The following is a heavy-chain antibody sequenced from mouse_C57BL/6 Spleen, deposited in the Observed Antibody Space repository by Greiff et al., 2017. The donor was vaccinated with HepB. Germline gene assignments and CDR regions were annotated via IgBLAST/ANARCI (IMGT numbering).Heavy chain of an antibody. D-gene: IGHD1-1*01. V-gene: IGHV1-59*01. CDR3: ARWGTTRGFDV. CDR1: GYTFTSYW. J-gene: IGHJ1*03. Sequence: QVQLQQPGAELVRPGTSVKLSCKASGYTFTSYWMHWVKQRPGQGLEWIGVIDPSDSYTNYNQKFKGKATLTVDTSSSTANMQLSSLTSENSAGYYCARWGTTRGFDVWGTGTTVTVSS. CDR2: IDPSDSYT.